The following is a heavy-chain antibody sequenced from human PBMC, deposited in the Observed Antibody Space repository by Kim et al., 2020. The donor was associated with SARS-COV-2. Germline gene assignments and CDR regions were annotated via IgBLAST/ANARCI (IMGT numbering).Heavy chain of an antibody. V-gene: IGHV3-9*01. CDR3: AKDIVAARRGGLDY. CDR2: ISWNSGSI. D-gene: IGHD6-6*01. CDR1: GFTFDDYA. Sequence: GGSLRLSCAASGFTFDDYAMHWVRQAPGKGLEWVSGISWNSGSIGYADSVKGRFTISRDNAKNSLYLQMNSLRAEDTALYYCAKDIVAARRGGLDYWGQGTLVTVSS. J-gene: IGHJ4*02.